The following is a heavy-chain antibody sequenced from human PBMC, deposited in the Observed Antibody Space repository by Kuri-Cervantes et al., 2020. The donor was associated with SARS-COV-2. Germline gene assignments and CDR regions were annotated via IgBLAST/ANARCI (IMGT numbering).Heavy chain of an antibody. V-gene: IGHV3-48*01. CDR2: INNIGNTT. CDR1: GFTFSSYA. CDR3: ASLRPNYNWNYEEGPRYYYMDV. D-gene: IGHD1-7*01. Sequence: ESLKISCAASGFTFSSYAMNWVRQAPGKGLEWVSSINNIGNTTYYADSVKGRFTISRDNAKNSLYLQMNSLRAEDTAVYYCASLRPNYNWNYEEGPRYYYMDVWGKGTTVTVSS. J-gene: IGHJ6*03.